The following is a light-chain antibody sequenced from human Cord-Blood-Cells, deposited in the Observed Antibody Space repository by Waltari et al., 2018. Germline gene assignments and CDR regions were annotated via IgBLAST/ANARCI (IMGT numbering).Light chain of an antibody. CDR3: SSYTSSSTWV. J-gene: IGLJ3*02. V-gene: IGLV2-14*03. Sequence: QSALTQPASVPGSPGQSITISCTGPSSVVGGFNYVSWYQQHPGKAPKLMIYDVSNRPSGVSNRFSGSKSGNTASLTISGLQAEDEADYYCSSYTSSSTWVFGGGTKLTVL. CDR1: SSVVGGFNY. CDR2: DVS.